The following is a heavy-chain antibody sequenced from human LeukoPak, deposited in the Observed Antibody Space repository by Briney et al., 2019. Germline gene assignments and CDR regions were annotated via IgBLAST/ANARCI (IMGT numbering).Heavy chain of an antibody. J-gene: IGHJ4*02. CDR3: ARTTYSSSRTFDH. D-gene: IGHD6-13*01. CDR1: GGSISSSSYY. Sequence: SETLSLTCTVSGGSISSSSYYWGWIRQPPGKGLEWIGSIYHSGSTYYNPSLKSRVTISVDTSKNQFSLNLSSVTAADTAVYYCARTTYSSSRTFDHWGQGTLVTVSS. CDR2: IYHSGST. V-gene: IGHV4-39*01.